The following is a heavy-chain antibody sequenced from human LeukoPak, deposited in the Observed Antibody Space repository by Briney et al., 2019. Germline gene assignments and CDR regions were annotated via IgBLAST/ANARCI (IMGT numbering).Heavy chain of an antibody. V-gene: IGHV1-8*01. Sequence: ASVKVSCKASGYTFTSYDINWVRQATGQGLEWMGWMNPNSGNTGYAQKFQGRVTMTRNTSISTAYMELSRLRSEDTAVYYCARGYCSSTSCYNWGNWFDPWGQGTLVTVSS. CDR2: MNPNSGNT. D-gene: IGHD2-2*02. J-gene: IGHJ5*02. CDR1: GYTFTSYD. CDR3: ARGYCSSTSCYNWGNWFDP.